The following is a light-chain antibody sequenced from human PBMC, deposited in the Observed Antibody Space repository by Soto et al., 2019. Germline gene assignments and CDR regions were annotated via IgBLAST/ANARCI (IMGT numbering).Light chain of an antibody. J-gene: IGLJ2*01. CDR2: EVS. V-gene: IGLV2-8*01. Sequence: QSVLTQPPSASGSPGQSVSISCTGTRGDIGSYGYVSWYQHHPGQAPKLVLYEVSQRPSGVPDRFSGSKSGNTASLTVSGLQAEDEADYYCSSYAGTNNYVIFGGGTKVTVL. CDR1: RGDIGSYGY. CDR3: SSYAGTNNYVI.